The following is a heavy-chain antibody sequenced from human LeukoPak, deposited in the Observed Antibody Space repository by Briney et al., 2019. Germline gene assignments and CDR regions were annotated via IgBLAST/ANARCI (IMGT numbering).Heavy chain of an antibody. D-gene: IGHD3-9*01. CDR1: GFTFSSYA. V-gene: IGHV3-21*01. J-gene: IGHJ4*02. CDR2: ISSSSSYI. Sequence: GGSLRLSCAASGFTFSSYAMSWVRQAPGKGLEWVSSISSSSSYIYYADSVKGRFTISRDNAKNSLYLQMNSLRAEDTAVYYCARGGILTGPFDYWGQGTLVTVSS. CDR3: ARGGILTGPFDY.